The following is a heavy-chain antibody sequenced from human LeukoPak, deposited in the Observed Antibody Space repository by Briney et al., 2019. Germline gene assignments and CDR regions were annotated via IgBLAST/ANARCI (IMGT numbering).Heavy chain of an antibody. D-gene: IGHD2-2*01. CDR1: GYTFTSYD. Sequence: ASVKVSCKASGYTFTSYDINWVRQATGQGLEWMGWMNPNSGNTGYAQKFQGRVTMTRNTSISTAYMELSSLRSEDTAVYYCARVPVGYCSSTSCSTQYYYYGMDVWGQGTTVTVSS. CDR3: ARVPVGYCSSTSCSTQYYYYGMDV. V-gene: IGHV1-8*01. CDR2: MNPNSGNT. J-gene: IGHJ6*02.